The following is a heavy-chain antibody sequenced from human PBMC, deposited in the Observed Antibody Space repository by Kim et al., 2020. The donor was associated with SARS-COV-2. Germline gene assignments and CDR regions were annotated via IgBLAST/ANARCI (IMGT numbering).Heavy chain of an antibody. D-gene: IGHD6-13*01. Sequence: SETLSLTCAVYGGSFSAYYWSWIRQPPGKGLEWIGEINHSGSTNYNPSLKSRVTISVDTSKNQFSLKLSSVTAADTAGYYCARGDRQQLTHTRGYYYYGMYVWGHGTTVTVSS. J-gene: IGHJ6*02. CDR1: GGSFSAYY. CDR2: INHSGST. CDR3: ARGDRQQLTHTRGYYYYGMYV. V-gene: IGHV4-34*01.